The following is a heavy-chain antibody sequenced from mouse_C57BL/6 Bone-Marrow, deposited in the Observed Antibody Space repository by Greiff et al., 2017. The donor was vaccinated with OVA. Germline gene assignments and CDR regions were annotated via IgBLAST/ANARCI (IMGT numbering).Heavy chain of an antibody. J-gene: IGHJ2*01. Sequence: QVQLQQSGAELVRPGASVTLSCKASGYTFTDYEMHWVKQTPVHGLEWIGAIDPETGGTAYNQKFKGKAILTADKSSSTAYMELRSLTSEDSAVYYGTRKGSNLDYWGQGTTLTVSS. V-gene: IGHV1-15*01. CDR1: GYTFTDYE. CDR2: IDPETGGT. CDR3: TRKGSNLDY.